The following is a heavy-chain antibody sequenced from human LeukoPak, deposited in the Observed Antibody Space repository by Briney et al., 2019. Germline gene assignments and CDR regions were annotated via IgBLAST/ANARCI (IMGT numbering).Heavy chain of an antibody. CDR2: ISGRGDLT. CDR1: GFDFSNYA. CDR3: AKDLTWTPPALVTFDV. D-gene: IGHD4-23*01. Sequence: PGGSLRLSCGASGFDFSNYAMSWVRQAPGKGLQWVSSISGRGDLTHYADSVKGRFTISRDNSKNMVFLQMSSLRAEDTAVYYCAKDLTWTPPALVTFDVRGQGTLVTVSS. J-gene: IGHJ4*02. V-gene: IGHV3-23*01.